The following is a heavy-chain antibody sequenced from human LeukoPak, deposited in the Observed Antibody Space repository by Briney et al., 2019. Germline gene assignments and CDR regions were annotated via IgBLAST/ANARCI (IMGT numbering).Heavy chain of an antibody. CDR3: ASSYDYVWGSQYPPEYFQH. V-gene: IGHV4-59*01. CDR1: GGSISSYY. Sequence: SETLSLTCTVSGGSISSYYWSWIRQPPGKGLEWIGYIYYSGSTNYNSSLKSRVTISVDTSKNQFSLKLSSVTAADTAVYYCASSYDYVWGSQYPPEYFQHWGQGTLVTVSS. D-gene: IGHD3-16*01. CDR2: IYYSGST. J-gene: IGHJ1*01.